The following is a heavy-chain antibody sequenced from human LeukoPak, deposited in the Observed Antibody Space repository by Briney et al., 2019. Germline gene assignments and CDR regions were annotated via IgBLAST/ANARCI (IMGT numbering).Heavy chain of an antibody. Sequence: GGSLRLSCAASGFTFSSYSMNWVRQAPGKGLEWVSSISSSSSYIYYADSVKGRFTISRDNAKNSLYLQMNSLRAEDTAVYYCARAPPYFSYSSSWYLFDYWGQGTLVTVSS. CDR3: ARAPPYFSYSSSWYLFDY. CDR1: GFTFSSYS. V-gene: IGHV3-21*01. D-gene: IGHD6-13*01. CDR2: ISSSSSYI. J-gene: IGHJ4*02.